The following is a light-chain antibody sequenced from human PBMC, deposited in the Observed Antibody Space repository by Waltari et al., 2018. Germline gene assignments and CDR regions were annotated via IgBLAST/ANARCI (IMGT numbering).Light chain of an antibody. Sequence: QLVLTQSPSASASLGASVKITCTLSSGHSNYVLAWHQQQPGRGPRYLMRLNSDGSHTKRDGIPDRFSGSSSGTERFLIISSLQSEDEADYYCQTWDSGIVVFGGGTKLTVL. CDR1: SGHSNYV. J-gene: IGLJ2*01. V-gene: IGLV4-69*02. CDR3: QTWDSGIVV. CDR2: LNSDGSH.